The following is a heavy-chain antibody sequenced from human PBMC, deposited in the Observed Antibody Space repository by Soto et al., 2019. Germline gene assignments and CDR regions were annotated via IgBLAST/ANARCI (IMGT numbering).Heavy chain of an antibody. Sequence: SETLSLTCAVYGGSFSGYYWSWIRQPPGKGLEWIGEINHSGSTNYNPSLKSRVTISVDTSKNQFSLKLSSVTAADTAVYYCASHPTEIYNWNRYNWFDPWGQGTLVTVSS. CDR3: ASHPTEIYNWNRYNWFDP. J-gene: IGHJ5*02. CDR1: GGSFSGYY. CDR2: INHSGST. V-gene: IGHV4-34*01. D-gene: IGHD1-20*01.